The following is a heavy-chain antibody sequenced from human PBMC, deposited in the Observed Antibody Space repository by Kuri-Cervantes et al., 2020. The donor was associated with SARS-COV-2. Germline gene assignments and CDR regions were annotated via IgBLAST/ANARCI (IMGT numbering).Heavy chain of an antibody. Sequence: SETLSLTCTVPGGSISSSSYYWGWIRQPPGKGLEWIGSIYYSGSTYYNPSLKSRVTISVDTSKNQFSLKLSSVTAADTAVYYCATHYDFWSAFDYWGQGTLVTVSS. J-gene: IGHJ4*02. D-gene: IGHD3-3*01. V-gene: IGHV4-39*01. CDR2: IYYSGST. CDR1: GGSISSSSYY. CDR3: ATHYDFWSAFDY.